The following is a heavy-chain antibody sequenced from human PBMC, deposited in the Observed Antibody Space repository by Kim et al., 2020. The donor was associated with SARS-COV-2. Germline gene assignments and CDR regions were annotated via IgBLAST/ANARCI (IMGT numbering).Heavy chain of an antibody. V-gene: IGHV5-51*01. J-gene: IGHJ4*02. D-gene: IGHD5-12*01. Sequence: GASLKISCRASGYTFADFWIGWVRQMPGKGLEWVGIIYPEDSDTRYSPSFQGRVSISVDTSITTAYLQWNNLKASDSGMYYCARRDGYNWLDYWGQGTLITVSS. CDR1: GYTFADFW. CDR2: IYPEDSDT. CDR3: ARRDGYNWLDY.